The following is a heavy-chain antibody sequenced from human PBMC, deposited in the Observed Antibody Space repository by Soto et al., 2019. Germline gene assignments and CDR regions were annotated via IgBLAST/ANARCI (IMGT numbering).Heavy chain of an antibody. CDR1: GFTFSSYS. Sequence: GGSLRLSCAASGFTFSSYSMNWVRQAPGKGLEWVSSISSSSSYIYYADSVKGRFTISRDNAKNSLYLQMNSLRAEDTAVYYSARDRTVRGVIPMDVWGKGTTVTVSS. CDR2: ISSSSSYI. J-gene: IGHJ6*03. V-gene: IGHV3-21*01. D-gene: IGHD3-10*01. CDR3: ARDRTVRGVIPMDV.